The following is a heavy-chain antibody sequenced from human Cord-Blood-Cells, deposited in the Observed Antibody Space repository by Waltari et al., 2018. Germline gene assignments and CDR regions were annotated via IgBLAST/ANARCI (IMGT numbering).Heavy chain of an antibody. Sequence: QVQLQQWGAGLLKPSETLSLTCAVYGGSFSGYYWRWISQPPGKGLEWIGEINHSGSTNYNPSLKSRVTISVDTSKNQFSLKLSSVTAADTAVYYCARETSEVLRFLEWLLYSGWFDPWGQGTLVTVSS. CDR2: INHSGST. V-gene: IGHV4-34*01. J-gene: IGHJ5*02. CDR3: ARETSEVLRFLEWLLYSGWFDP. CDR1: GGSFSGYY. D-gene: IGHD3-3*01.